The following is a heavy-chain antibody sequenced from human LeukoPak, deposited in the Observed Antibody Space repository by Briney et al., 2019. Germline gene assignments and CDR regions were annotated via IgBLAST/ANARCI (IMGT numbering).Heavy chain of an antibody. CDR1: EFSVGSNY. D-gene: IGHD3-3*01. J-gene: IGHJ4*02. Sequence: GGSLRLSCAASEFSVGSNYMTWVRQAPGKGLEWVSLIYSGGSTYYADSVKGRFTISRDNSKNTLYLQMNSLRPEDTAMYHCARDRLPSDQDDFDYWGQGILVTVSS. CDR2: IYSGGST. CDR3: ARDRLPSDQDDFDY. V-gene: IGHV3-66*01.